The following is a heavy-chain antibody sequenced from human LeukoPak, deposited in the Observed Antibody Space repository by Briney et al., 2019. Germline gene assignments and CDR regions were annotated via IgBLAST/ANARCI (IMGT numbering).Heavy chain of an antibody. CDR3: ARSLEMATQKTEYFQH. CDR1: GGTFSSYA. CDR2: IIPILGIA. D-gene: IGHD5-24*01. Sequence: SVKVSCKASGGTFSSYAISWVRQAPGQGLEWMGRIIPILGIANYAQKFQGRVTITADKSTSTAYMELSSLRSEDTAVYYCARSLEMATQKTEYFQHWGQGTLVTVSS. V-gene: IGHV1-69*04. J-gene: IGHJ1*01.